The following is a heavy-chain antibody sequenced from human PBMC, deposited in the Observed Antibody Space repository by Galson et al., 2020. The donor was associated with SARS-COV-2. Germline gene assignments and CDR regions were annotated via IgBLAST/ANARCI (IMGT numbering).Heavy chain of an antibody. CDR1: GFTFSNAW. V-gene: IGHV3-15*01. Sequence: AGGSLRLSCAGYGFTFSNAWMSWVRQAPGKGLEWVGRIKSQSDGGAGDYAAPVRGRFTISRDDSKNTLYLQMNNLKSEDSAVYFCTTGSYLWGQGTLVTVSS. CDR3: TTGSYL. J-gene: IGHJ5*02. CDR2: IKSQSDGGAG.